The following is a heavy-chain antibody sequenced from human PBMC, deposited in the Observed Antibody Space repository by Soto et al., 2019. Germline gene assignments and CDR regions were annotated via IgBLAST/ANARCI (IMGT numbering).Heavy chain of an antibody. Sequence: QVQLQESGPGLVKPSETLSLTCNVSGGAITSDFWSWIRQPPGKGLEWIGYVYYSGAADYNPSLKPRVTISLATSTTQFSLRLASATAADTGVYYCARDHGSYPNTWGQGILVTVSS. J-gene: IGHJ1*01. CDR1: GGAITSDF. CDR3: ARDHGSYPNT. CDR2: VYYSGAA. V-gene: IGHV4-59*01. D-gene: IGHD3-16*02.